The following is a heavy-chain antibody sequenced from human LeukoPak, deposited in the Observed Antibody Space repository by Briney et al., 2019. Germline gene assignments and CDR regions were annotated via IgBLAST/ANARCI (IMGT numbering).Heavy chain of an antibody. V-gene: IGHV3-53*01. CDR3: ARATYYDFWSGYGFDI. Sequence: PGGSLRLSCAASGFTVSSNYMSWVRQAPGKGLEWVSVIYSGGSTYYADSVKGRFTISRDNSKNTLYLQMNSLRAEDTAVYYCARATYYDFWSGYGFDIWGQGTMVTVSS. CDR1: GFTVSSNY. J-gene: IGHJ3*02. CDR2: IYSGGST. D-gene: IGHD3-3*01.